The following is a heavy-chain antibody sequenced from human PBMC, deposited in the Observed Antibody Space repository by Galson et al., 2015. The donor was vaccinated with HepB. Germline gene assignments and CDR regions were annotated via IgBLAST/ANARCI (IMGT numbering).Heavy chain of an antibody. J-gene: IGHJ6*02. CDR3: ARVWDTAMARGMDV. CDR2: IYYSGST. Sequence: LSLTCTVSGGSISSYYWSWIRQPPGKGLEWIGYIYYSGSTNYNPSLKSRVTISVDTSKNQLSLKLSSVTAADTAVYYCARVWDTAMARGMDVWGQGTTVTVSS. V-gene: IGHV4-59*01. D-gene: IGHD5-18*01. CDR1: GGSISSYY.